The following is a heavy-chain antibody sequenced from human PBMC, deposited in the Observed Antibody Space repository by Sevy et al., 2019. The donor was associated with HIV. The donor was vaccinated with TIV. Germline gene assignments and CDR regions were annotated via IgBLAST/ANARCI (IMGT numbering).Heavy chain of an antibody. CDR3: TTDPIAAPTLASHSSYYYYYYMDV. V-gene: IGHV3-15*01. D-gene: IGHD6-6*01. CDR2: IKSKTDGGTT. Sequence: GGSLRLSCAASGFTFSNAWMSWVRQAPGKGLEWVGRIKSKTDGGTTDYAAPVKGRFTISRDDSKNTLYLQMNSLKTEDTAVYYCTTDPIAAPTLASHSSYYYYYYMDVWGKGTTVTVSS. J-gene: IGHJ6*03. CDR1: GFTFSNAW.